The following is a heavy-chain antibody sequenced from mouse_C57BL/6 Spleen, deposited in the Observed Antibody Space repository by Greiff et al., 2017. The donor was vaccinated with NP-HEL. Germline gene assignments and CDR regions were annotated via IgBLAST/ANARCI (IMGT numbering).Heavy chain of an antibody. CDR1: GFTFSDYY. V-gene: IGHV5-16*01. D-gene: IGHD2-3*01. CDR2: INYDGSST. J-gene: IGHJ2*01. Sequence: EVQLVESEGGLVQPGSSMKLSCTASGFTFSDYYMAWVRQVPEKGLEWVANINYDGSSTYYLDSLKSRFIISRDNAKNILYLQMSSLKSEDTATYYCARDLDDGYYDYWGQGTTLTVSS. CDR3: ARDLDDGYYDY.